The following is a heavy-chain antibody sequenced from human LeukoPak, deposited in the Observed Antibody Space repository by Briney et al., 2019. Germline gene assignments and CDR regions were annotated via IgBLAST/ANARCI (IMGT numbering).Heavy chain of an antibody. Sequence: GGSLRLSCEASGFTFSHYGIHWVRQTPGKGLEWVAAISSDGVEKHYADSVKGRFTISRDNSRSTLYLQMNSLRAEDTALYYCAREGHYDILTGYSPVEYYFYYMDVWGKGTTVTVSS. D-gene: IGHD3-9*01. J-gene: IGHJ6*03. CDR1: GFTFSHYG. CDR2: ISSDGVEK. CDR3: AREGHYDILTGYSPVEYYFYYMDV. V-gene: IGHV3-30*04.